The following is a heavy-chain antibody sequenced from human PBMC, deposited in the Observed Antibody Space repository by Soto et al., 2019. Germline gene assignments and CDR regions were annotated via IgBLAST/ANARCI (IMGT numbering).Heavy chain of an antibody. J-gene: IGHJ5*02. D-gene: IGHD1-26*01. CDR1: GLIFSDYG. CDR2: ISHDGRNK. Sequence: GGSLRLSCATSGLIFSDYGMHWVRQSPGKGLEWVALISHDGRNKYYADSVQGRFTISRDNSKNTLYLQMNSLRPEDTALYYCARDRPVKARSGSLSSWGQGTLVTVSS. V-gene: IGHV3-30*03. CDR3: ARDRPVKARSGSLSS.